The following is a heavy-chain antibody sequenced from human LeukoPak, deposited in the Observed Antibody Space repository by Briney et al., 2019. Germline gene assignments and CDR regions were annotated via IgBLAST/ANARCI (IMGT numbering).Heavy chain of an antibody. CDR1: GGSFSGYY. Sequence: SETLSLTCAVYGGSFSGYYWSWIRQPPGKGLEWIGEINHSGSTNYNPSLKSRVTISVDTSKNQFSLKLSSVTAADTAVYYCAGLRSGELEGRWFDPWGQGTLVTVSS. J-gene: IGHJ5*02. CDR2: INHSGST. V-gene: IGHV4-34*01. D-gene: IGHD3-16*01. CDR3: AGLRSGELEGRWFDP.